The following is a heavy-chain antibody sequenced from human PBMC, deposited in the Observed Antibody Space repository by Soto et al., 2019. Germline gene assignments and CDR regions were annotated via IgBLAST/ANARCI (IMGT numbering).Heavy chain of an antibody. J-gene: IGHJ4*02. CDR3: AKAIESANFDY. CDR1: GFTFSSYA. Sequence: GGSLRLSCAASGFTFSSYAMSWVRQAPGEGLEWVSAISGSGGSTYYADSVKGRFTISRDNSKNTLYLQMSSLRAEDTAVYYCAKAIESANFDYGGQGTRVTVSS. CDR2: ISGSGGST. V-gene: IGHV3-23*01. D-gene: IGHD2-2*02.